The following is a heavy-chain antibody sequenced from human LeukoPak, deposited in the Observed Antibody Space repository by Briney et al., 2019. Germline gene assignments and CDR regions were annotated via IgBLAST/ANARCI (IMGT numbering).Heavy chain of an antibody. CDR3: AKDKSGYSSSWYVGGTFDY. D-gene: IGHD6-13*01. CDR2: ISGSGGST. J-gene: IGHJ4*02. Sequence: GGSLRLSCAASGFTFGTYAMSWVRQAPGKGLERVSAISGSGGSTYYADSVKGRFTISRDNSKNTLYLQMNSLRAEDTAVYYCAKDKSGYSSSWYVGGTFDYWGQGTLVTVSS. V-gene: IGHV3-23*01. CDR1: GFTFGTYA.